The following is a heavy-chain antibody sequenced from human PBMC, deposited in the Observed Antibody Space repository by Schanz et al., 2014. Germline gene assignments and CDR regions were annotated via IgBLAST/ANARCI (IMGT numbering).Heavy chain of an antibody. CDR1: GFTFMGYA. CDR2: ISGSGGNT. CDR3: AKDAENTAMITDYFDY. V-gene: IGHV3-23*01. Sequence: EVQLLESGGGLVQPGGSLRLSCAASGFTFMGYAMSWVRQAPGRGLEWVSIISGSGGNTYYADAVRGRFTISRDNSKTTVYLQMNSLRAEDTAVYYCAKDAENTAMITDYFDYWGQGTLVTVSS. J-gene: IGHJ4*02. D-gene: IGHD5-18*01.